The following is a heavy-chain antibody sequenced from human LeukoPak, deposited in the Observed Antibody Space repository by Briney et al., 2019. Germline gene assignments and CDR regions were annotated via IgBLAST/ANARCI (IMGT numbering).Heavy chain of an antibody. CDR2: ISSSSSYI. V-gene: IGHV3-21*01. CDR1: GFPFSIYS. D-gene: IGHD3-22*01. J-gene: IGHJ5*02. Sequence: GGSLRLSCAASGFPFSIYSMNWVRQAPGKGLEWVSSISSSSSYIYYADSVKGRFTISRDNAKNSLYLQMNSLRAEDTAVYYCARADFSSGYSTWGQGTLVTVSS. CDR3: ARADFSSGYST.